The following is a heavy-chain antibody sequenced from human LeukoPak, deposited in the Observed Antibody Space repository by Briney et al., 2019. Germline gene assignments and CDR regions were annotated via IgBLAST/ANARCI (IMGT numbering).Heavy chain of an antibody. CDR2: IRSKAYGGTT. CDR3: TRVRGYSGYDLYY. J-gene: IGHJ4*02. V-gene: IGHV3-49*04. D-gene: IGHD5-12*01. CDR1: GFTFGDFA. Sequence: GGSLRLSCTASGFTFGDFAMSWVRQAPGRGLEWVGFIRSKAYGGTTGYAASVKGRFTISRDDSKSIANLQMNSLKSEDTAVYYCTRVRGYSGYDLYYWGQGTLVTVSS.